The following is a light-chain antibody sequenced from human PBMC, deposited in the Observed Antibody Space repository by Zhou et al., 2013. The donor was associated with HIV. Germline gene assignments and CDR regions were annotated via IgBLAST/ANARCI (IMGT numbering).Light chain of an antibody. CDR3: QKSNSAPFT. Sequence: DIQMTQSPSSVSASVGDRVTITCRASQGIGNYLAWYQQKSGKVPKVLIYGASTLQSGVPSRFSGSGSGTDFTLTISSLQPEDVATYYCQKSNSAPFTFGGGTKVEIK. V-gene: IGKV1-27*01. CDR1: QGIGNY. CDR2: GAS. J-gene: IGKJ4*01.